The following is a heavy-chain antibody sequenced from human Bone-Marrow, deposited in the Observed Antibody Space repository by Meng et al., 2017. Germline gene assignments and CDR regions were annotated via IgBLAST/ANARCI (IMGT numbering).Heavy chain of an antibody. CDR1: GYTFTGYY. J-gene: IGHJ4*02. Sequence: ASVKVSCKASGYTFTGYYMHWVRQAPGQGLEWMGWINPNSGGTNYAQKFQGRVTTTRDTSISTAYMDPSRLRYDDTAVYYCARWRPAYSSGYDYWGQGTLVTVSS. V-gene: IGHV1-2*02. CDR2: INPNSGGT. CDR3: ARWRPAYSSGYDY. D-gene: IGHD6-19*01.